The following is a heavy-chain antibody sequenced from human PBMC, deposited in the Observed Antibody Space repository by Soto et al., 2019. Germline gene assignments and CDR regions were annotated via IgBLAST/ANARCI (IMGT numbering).Heavy chain of an antibody. Sequence: SETLSLTCAVVGDSLRGQSWNWIRQSPGKGLEWIGELDQSGGTNYNPSLKSRAIISDDTSKNQFSLTLTSVTAADTAVYYCAREDSYGWSGESLDDWRQLTTFTVS. V-gene: IGHV4-34*01. CDR2: LDQSGGT. J-gene: IGHJ6*02. D-gene: IGHD6-19*01. CDR1: GDSLRGQS. CDR3: AREDSYGWSGESLDD.